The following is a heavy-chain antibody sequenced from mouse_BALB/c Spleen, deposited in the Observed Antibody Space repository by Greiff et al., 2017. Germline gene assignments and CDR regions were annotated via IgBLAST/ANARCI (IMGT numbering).Heavy chain of an antibody. Sequence: EVQVVESGGGLVKPGGSLKLSCAASGFTFSDYYMYWVHQTPEKRLEWVATISDGGSYTYYPDSVKGRFTISRDNAKNNLYLQMSSLKSEDTAMYYCARDGWLAYWGQGTLVTVSA. CDR2: ISDGGSYT. V-gene: IGHV5-4*02. CDR3: ARDGWLAY. CDR1: GFTFSDYY. J-gene: IGHJ3*01.